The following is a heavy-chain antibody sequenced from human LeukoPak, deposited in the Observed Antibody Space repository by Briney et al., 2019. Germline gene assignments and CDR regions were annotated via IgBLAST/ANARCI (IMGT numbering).Heavy chain of an antibody. CDR1: GFTFDDYA. Sequence: GGSLRLSCAASGFTFDDYAMHWVRQAPGRGLEWVSGISWNRDSIGYAASVKGRFTISRDNAKNSLYLQMNSLRAEDTALYYCAKAGEQWLIPNFDYWGQGTLVTVSS. CDR3: AKAGEQWLIPNFDY. V-gene: IGHV3-9*01. CDR2: ISWNRDSI. D-gene: IGHD6-19*01. J-gene: IGHJ4*02.